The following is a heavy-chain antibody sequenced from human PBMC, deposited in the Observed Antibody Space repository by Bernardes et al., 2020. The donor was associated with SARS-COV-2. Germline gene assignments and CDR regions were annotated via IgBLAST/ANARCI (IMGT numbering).Heavy chain of an antibody. CDR2: LYSGGRT. Sequence: GGALRLSCTASGFTVTSHNMLWVRQSPGKGLEGGSTLYSGGRTNYADSVKGRFTVSRDTSKNTLYLQMNSLRAEDTAVYYCAREKLWFGAHYGLDVWGQGTSVTVSS. D-gene: IGHD3-10*01. CDR3: AREKLWFGAHYGLDV. CDR1: GFTVTSHN. J-gene: IGHJ6*02. V-gene: IGHV3-66*02.